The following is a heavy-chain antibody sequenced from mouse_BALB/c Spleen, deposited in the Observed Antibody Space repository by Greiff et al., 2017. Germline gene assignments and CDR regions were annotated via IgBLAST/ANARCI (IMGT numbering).Heavy chain of an antibody. Sequence: EVQLVESGGGLVQPGGSRKLSCAASGFTFSDYGMAWVRQAPGKGPEWVAFISNLAYSIYYADTVTGRFTISRENAKNTLYLEMSSLRSEDTAMYYCARSSMIKRYFDVWGAGTTVTVSS. CDR3: ARSSMIKRYFDV. CDR2: ISNLAYSI. J-gene: IGHJ1*01. D-gene: IGHD2-4*01. V-gene: IGHV5-15*02. CDR1: GFTFSDYG.